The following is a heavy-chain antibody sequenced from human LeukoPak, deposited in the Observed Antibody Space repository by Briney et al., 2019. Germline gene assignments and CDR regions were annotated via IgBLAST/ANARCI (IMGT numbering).Heavy chain of an antibody. J-gene: IGHJ4*02. CDR3: ARDAGGRFDY. D-gene: IGHD3-10*01. V-gene: IGHV3-21*01. CDR2: ISSDSSYI. Sequence: PGGSLRLSCAASGFTFSSSWMSWVRQAPGKGLEWVSSISSDSSYIYYVDSVKGRLTISRNKAKSSMYLQMNSLRAEDTAVYYCARDAGGRFDYWGQGTLVAVSS. CDR1: GFTFSSSW.